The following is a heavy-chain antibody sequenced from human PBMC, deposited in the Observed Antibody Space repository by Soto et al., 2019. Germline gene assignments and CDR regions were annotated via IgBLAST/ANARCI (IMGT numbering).Heavy chain of an antibody. CDR2: ISSSSSYI. J-gene: IGHJ6*03. D-gene: IGHD4-4*01. Sequence: EVQLVESGGGLVKPGGSLRLSCAASGFTFSSYSMNWVRQAPGKGLEWVSRISSSSSYIYYADSVKGRFTISRDNAKKSLYLQMNSLGAEHPAVNYCAGVGGFEHAMTYSYYYYMDVWCKGSPV. CDR1: GFTFSSYS. V-gene: IGHV3-21*01. CDR3: AGVGGFEHAMTYSYYYYMDV.